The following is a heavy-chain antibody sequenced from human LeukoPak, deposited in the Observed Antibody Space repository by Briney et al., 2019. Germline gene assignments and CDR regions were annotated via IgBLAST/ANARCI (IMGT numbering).Heavy chain of an antibody. V-gene: IGHV4-39*07. CDR1: GGSISSSSYY. CDR3: AAVEMATMGFDP. Sequence: SETLSLTCTVSGGSISSSSYYWGWIRQPPGKGLEWIGSIYYSGSTYYNPSLKSRVTISVDTSKNQFSLKLTSVTAADTAVYSCAAVEMATMGFDPWGQGTLVTVSS. CDR2: IYYSGST. J-gene: IGHJ5*02. D-gene: IGHD5-24*01.